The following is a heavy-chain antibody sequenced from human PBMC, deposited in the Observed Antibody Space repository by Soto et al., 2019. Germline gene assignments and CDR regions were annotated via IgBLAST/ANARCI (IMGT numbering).Heavy chain of an antibody. V-gene: IGHV4-61*08. CDR2: ISNSGST. J-gene: IGHJ4*02. D-gene: IGHD6-13*01. CDR3: ASDVSGWSSRALDH. Sequence: QVQLQESGPRLVKPSETLSLTCSVSGASVSNDGYYWSWIRQPPGEGLEWIGYISNSGSTNYNPSLKSRLTISMDTSKTQFSLNVNSVTAADTAVYFCASDVSGWSSRALDHWGLGTMVTVSS. CDR1: GASVSNDGYY.